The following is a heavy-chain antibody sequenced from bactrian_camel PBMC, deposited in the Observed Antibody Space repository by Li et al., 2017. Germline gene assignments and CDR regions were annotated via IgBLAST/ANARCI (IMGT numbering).Heavy chain of an antibody. V-gene: IGHV3S54*01. CDR1: SSISGNKC. D-gene: IGHD1*01. CDR2: IYTGGGST. J-gene: IGHJ4*01. Sequence: HVQLVESGGGSVQAGGSLRLSCVASSSISGNKCVAWFRQAPGKEREGVAVIYTGGGSTYYGDSVKGRFTISRDNAQNTVFLQMNSLKPEDSAMYYCAAGPAISCELDPRPTSLSYWGQGTQVTVS. CDR3: AAGPAISCELDPRPTSLSY.